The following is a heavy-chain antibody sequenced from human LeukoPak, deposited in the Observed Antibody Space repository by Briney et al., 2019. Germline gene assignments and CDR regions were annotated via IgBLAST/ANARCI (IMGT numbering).Heavy chain of an antibody. CDR3: ARGATGTTRPYYGMDV. CDR1: GYTFTGYY. Sequence: ASVKVSCKASGYTFTGYYMNWVRQAPGQGLEWMGWINPNSGGTNYAQKFQGRVTMTRDTSISTAYMELSRLGSDDTAVYYCARGATGTTRPYYGMDVWGQGTTVTVSS. CDR2: INPNSGGT. D-gene: IGHD1-1*01. J-gene: IGHJ6*02. V-gene: IGHV1-2*02.